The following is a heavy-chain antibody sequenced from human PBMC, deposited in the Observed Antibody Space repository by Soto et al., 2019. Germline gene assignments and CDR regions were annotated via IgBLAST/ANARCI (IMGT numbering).Heavy chain of an antibody. CDR3: ARPYSSSLRWYYGMDV. Sequence: QVQLVQSGAEVKKPGSSVKVSWKASGGTFSSYAISWVRQAPGQGLEWMGGIIPIFGTANYAQKFQGRVTITSDKSTSTAYMELSSLRSEDTAVYYCARPYSSSLRWYYGMDVWGQGTTVTVSS. D-gene: IGHD6-6*01. CDR2: IIPIFGTA. V-gene: IGHV1-69*06. CDR1: GGTFSSYA. J-gene: IGHJ6*02.